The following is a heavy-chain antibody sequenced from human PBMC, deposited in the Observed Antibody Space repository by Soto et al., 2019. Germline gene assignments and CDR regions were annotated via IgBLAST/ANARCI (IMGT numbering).Heavy chain of an antibody. CDR1: GYTFTGYY. Sequence: EASVKVSCKASGYTFTGYYMHWVRRAPGQGLEWMGWINPNSGGTNYAQKFQGRVTMTRDTSISTAYMELSRLRSDDTAVYYCARGLLFWSGYYSYWFDPWGKGPLVTVSP. D-gene: IGHD3-3*01. J-gene: IGHJ5*02. CDR3: ARGLLFWSGYYSYWFDP. CDR2: INPNSGGT. V-gene: IGHV1-2*02.